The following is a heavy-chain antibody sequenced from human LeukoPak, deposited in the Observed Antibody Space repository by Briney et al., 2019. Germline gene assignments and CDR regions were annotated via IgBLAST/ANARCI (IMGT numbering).Heavy chain of an antibody. CDR3: ARERGGKGYCSGGTCQWCFDS. Sequence: ASVTVSFTASGYTFTSYGISWVRQAPGQGLDWMGLISAYNGNTNYAQKLQGRATMTTDTSTGTAYMELRSLGSDDTALYYCARERGGKGYCSGGTCQWCFDSWGQGTLVTVSS. J-gene: IGHJ4*02. CDR2: ISAYNGNT. CDR1: GYTFTSYG. D-gene: IGHD2-15*01. V-gene: IGHV1-18*01.